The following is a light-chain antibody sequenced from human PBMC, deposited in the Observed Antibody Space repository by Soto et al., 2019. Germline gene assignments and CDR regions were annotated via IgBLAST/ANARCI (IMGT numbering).Light chain of an antibody. Sequence: DIQMTQSPSSLSASVGDRVTITCRASQGIDTYFAWYQQKPGQVPKLLIYAASTLQLGVPSRFSGSGAGTDFTLTISSLQPEDVATYFCQKYTRAPFTVGPGTKGDIK. CDR3: QKYTRAPFT. CDR1: QGIDTY. V-gene: IGKV1-27*01. CDR2: AAS. J-gene: IGKJ3*01.